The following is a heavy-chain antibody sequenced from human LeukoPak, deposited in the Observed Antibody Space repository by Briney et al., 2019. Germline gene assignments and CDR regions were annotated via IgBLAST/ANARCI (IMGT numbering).Heavy chain of an antibody. Sequence: SETLSLTCTVSGGSISSHTYYWGWIRQPPGKGLEWIGTIYYSGSTYYNPSLKSRVTISVDTSKNQFSLKLSSVTAADTAVYYCARGRGIAAAGKPTGYFQHWGQGTLVTVSS. CDR3: ARGRGIAAAGKPTGYFQH. CDR1: GGSISSHTYY. V-gene: IGHV4-39*07. J-gene: IGHJ1*01. CDR2: IYYSGST. D-gene: IGHD6-13*01.